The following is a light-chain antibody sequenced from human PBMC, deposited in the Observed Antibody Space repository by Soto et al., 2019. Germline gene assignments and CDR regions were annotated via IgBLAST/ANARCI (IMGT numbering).Light chain of an antibody. Sequence: VLAQSPAPLSLSPGGGAPLPCRASQSVSSSLAWYQQKPGQAPRLLLYDASNRATGIPARFSGSGSGTDFTLTISRLEPEDFAVYYCQQFSSYPLTFGGGTKVDIK. CDR2: DAS. CDR3: QQFSSYPLT. CDR1: QSVSSS. J-gene: IGKJ4*01. V-gene: IGKV3-11*01.